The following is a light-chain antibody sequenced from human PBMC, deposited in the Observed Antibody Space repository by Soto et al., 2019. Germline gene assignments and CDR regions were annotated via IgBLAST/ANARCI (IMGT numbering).Light chain of an antibody. J-gene: IGKJ1*01. Sequence: EIVLTQSPATLSLSPGERATLSCRASQGVSSYLAWYQQNPGQAPRLLISDASNRATGIPARFSGSGSGTDFTLTISSLEPEDFAVYYCHQRSNWPWTFGQGTKV. CDR1: QGVSSY. CDR3: HQRSNWPWT. CDR2: DAS. V-gene: IGKV3-11*01.